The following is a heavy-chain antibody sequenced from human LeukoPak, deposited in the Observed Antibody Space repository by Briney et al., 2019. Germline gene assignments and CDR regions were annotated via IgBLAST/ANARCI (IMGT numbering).Heavy chain of an antibody. CDR1: GFTFSTYA. CDR3: AKVYGSETYYREYYFDY. D-gene: IGHD3-10*01. J-gene: IGHJ4*02. Sequence: GGSLRLSCAASGFTFSTYAMSWVRQAPGKGLEWVSTIIGSGGSTYYADSVKGRFTISRDNSKNTLYLQMHSLRAEDTAIYYCAKVYGSETYYREYYFDYWGQGTLVTVSS. V-gene: IGHV3-23*01. CDR2: IIGSGGST.